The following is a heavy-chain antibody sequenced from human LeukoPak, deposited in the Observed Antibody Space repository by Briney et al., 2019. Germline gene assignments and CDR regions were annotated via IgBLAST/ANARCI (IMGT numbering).Heavy chain of an antibody. CDR1: GYTFTSYD. J-gene: IGHJ4*02. Sequence: GASVKVSCKASGYTFTSYDINWVRQATGQGLEWMGWMNPNSGNTGYAQKFHGRVTMTRNTSISTAYMELSSLRSEDTAVYYCASLGGGRHANAYWGQGTLVTVSS. D-gene: IGHD2-15*01. CDR2: MNPNSGNT. CDR3: ASLGGGRHANAY. V-gene: IGHV1-8*01.